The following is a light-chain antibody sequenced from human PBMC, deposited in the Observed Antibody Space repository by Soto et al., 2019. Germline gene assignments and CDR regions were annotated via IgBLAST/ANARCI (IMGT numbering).Light chain of an antibody. CDR1: NANIGNNF. J-gene: IGLJ1*01. V-gene: IGLV1-47*02. CDR3: VAWHDSLSGQI. Sequence: VLTQPPSASGTPGQRVTISCSGRNANIGNNFVCWYQQLPGTAPKLLIYSNDQRPSGLPDRFSGSKSGTSPPLATSGLLSEDEPDYYCVAWHDSLSGQIYGTGTNVTV. CDR2: SND.